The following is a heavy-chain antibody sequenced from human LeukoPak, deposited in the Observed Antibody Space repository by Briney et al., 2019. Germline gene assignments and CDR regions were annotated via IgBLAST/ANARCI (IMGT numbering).Heavy chain of an antibody. J-gene: IGHJ3*02. CDR1: GGSISSYY. D-gene: IGHD5-24*01. Sequence: SETLSLTCTVSGGSISSYYWSWIRQPPGKGLEWIGYIYTSGSTNYNPSLKSRVTISVDTSKNQFPLKLSSVTAADTAVYYCASSGGMATIGAFDIWGQGTMVTVSS. V-gene: IGHV4-4*09. CDR3: ASSGGMATIGAFDI. CDR2: IYTSGST.